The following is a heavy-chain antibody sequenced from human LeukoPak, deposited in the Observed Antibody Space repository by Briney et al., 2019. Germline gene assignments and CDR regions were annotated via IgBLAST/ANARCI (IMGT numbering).Heavy chain of an antibody. CDR1: SGSISGSF. D-gene: IGHD3-10*01. J-gene: IGHJ3*01. CDR3: TRDGSKGSRGDAFDL. V-gene: IGHV4-4*07. Sequence: PSETLSLTCTISSGSISGSFWSWIRQPAGKGLEWIGRIATSGTINYNPSLKSRVSVSVDTSKNQFSLKLTSMSAADTAVYYCTRDGSKGSRGDAFDLWGQGTVVTVSS. CDR2: IATSGTI.